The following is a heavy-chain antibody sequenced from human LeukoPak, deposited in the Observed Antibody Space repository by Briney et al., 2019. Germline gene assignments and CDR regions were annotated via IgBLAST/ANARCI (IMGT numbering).Heavy chain of an antibody. Sequence: PGGSLRLSCAASGFTVDDYAMRWVRHAPGKGLEWVSLISGDGGSTYYADSVKGLFTISRDNSKNSLYLQMNSLRTEDTALYYCAKDSIVATISELDYWGQGTLVTVSS. D-gene: IGHD5-12*01. CDR1: GFTVDDYA. CDR3: AKDSIVATISELDY. V-gene: IGHV3-43*02. CDR2: ISGDGGST. J-gene: IGHJ4*02.